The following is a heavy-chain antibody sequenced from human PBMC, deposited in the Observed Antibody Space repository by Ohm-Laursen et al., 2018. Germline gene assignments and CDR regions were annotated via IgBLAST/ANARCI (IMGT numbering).Heavy chain of an antibody. CDR3: ARGGRVMVVPRKYNWFDP. Sequence: GASVKVSCKASGYTFTGYYMHWVRQAPGQGLEWMGWINPNSGGTNYAQKFQGRVTMTRDTSISTAYMELSRLRSDDTAVYYCARGGRVMVVPRKYNWFDPWGQGTLVTVSS. V-gene: IGHV1-2*02. CDR2: INPNSGGT. D-gene: IGHD2-2*01. CDR1: GYTFTGYY. J-gene: IGHJ5*02.